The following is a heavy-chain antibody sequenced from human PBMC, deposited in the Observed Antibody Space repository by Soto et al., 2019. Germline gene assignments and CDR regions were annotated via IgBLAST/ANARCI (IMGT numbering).Heavy chain of an antibody. D-gene: IGHD5-18*01. V-gene: IGHV1-2*02. CDR2: IDPKSGDT. J-gene: IGHJ5*02. CDR1: GYTFTENQ. CDR3: ARRQLSDHIRWSFDT. Sequence: ASVKVSCKASGYTFTENQIHWLRRAPGQRLEWMGRIDPKSGDTTFAQTYQGRVTMTRDTSSNTVYMELTRLTSDDTAIYYRARRQLSDHIRWSFDTWGQGTPATVSS.